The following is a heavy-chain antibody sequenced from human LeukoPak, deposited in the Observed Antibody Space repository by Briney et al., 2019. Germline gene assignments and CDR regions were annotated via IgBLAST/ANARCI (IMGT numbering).Heavy chain of an antibody. V-gene: IGHV4-34*01. CDR1: GGSFSGYY. Sequence: PSETLSLTCAVSGGSFSGYYWYWIRQPPGKGLEWIGEIYNPSLKSRATLSVDTSKNQFSLKLTSVTAADTAVYYCARGRTYYYDTSGYYPSIYYGVDVWGQGTTVIVSS. D-gene: IGHD3-22*01. J-gene: IGHJ6*02. CDR2: I. CDR3: ARGRTYYYDTSGYYPSIYYGVDV.